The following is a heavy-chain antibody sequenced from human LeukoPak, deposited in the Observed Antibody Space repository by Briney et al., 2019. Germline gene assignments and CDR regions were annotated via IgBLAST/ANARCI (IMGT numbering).Heavy chain of an antibody. J-gene: IGHJ5*02. D-gene: IGHD1-26*01. CDR3: AREGDWEGVGATTWGLPPWFDP. CDR2: ISAYNGNT. V-gene: IGHV1-18*01. CDR1: GYTFTSYG. Sequence: ASVKVSCKASGYTFTSYGISWVRQAPGQGLEWMGWISAYNGNTNYAQKLQGRVTTTTDTSTSTAYMELRSLRSDDTAVYYCAREGDWEGVGATTWGLPPWFDPWGQGTLVTVSS.